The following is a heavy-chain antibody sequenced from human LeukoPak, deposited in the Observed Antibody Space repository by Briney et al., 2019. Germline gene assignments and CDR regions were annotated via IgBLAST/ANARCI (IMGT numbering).Heavy chain of an antibody. Sequence: PGRSLRLSCAASGFTFSSYGMHWVRQAPGKELEWVAVISYDGSNKYYADSVKGRFTISRDNSKNTLYLQMNSLRAEDTAVYYCASSRSSSLYWASLHYCGHGTLFTVSS. D-gene: IGHD6-13*01. J-gene: IGHJ4*01. CDR3: ASSRSSSLYWASLHY. V-gene: IGHV3-30*03. CDR2: ISYDGSNK. CDR1: GFTFSSYG.